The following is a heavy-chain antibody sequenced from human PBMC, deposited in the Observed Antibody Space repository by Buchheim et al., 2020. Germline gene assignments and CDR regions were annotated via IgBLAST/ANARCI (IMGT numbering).Heavy chain of an antibody. J-gene: IGHJ4*02. D-gene: IGHD1-1*01. Sequence: QVQLVESGGGVVQPGRSLRLSCAVSGFTFSSFGMHWVRQAPGKGLEWVAIISHDGSDTYYRDSVKGRFTIFRDNSKSTMYLQMNSLSPDDTAVYYCARGDAHWMPDYWGQGAL. V-gene: IGHV3-30*03. CDR3: ARGDAHWMPDY. CDR2: ISHDGSDT. CDR1: GFTFSSFG.